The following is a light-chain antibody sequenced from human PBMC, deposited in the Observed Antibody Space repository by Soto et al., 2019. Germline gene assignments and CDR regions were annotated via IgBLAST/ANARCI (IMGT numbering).Light chain of an antibody. CDR2: EVS. V-gene: IGLV2-14*01. CDR1: SSDGGGYNW. J-gene: IGLJ2*01. Sequence: QSALTQPAPVSGSPGQSITISRTGTSSDGGGYNWVAWYQQHPGKVPKLMIYEVSNRPSGVSNRFSGSKSGNTASLAISGLQAEDEAHYYCSSSSASGIHVFGGGTKVTVL. CDR3: SSSSASGIHV.